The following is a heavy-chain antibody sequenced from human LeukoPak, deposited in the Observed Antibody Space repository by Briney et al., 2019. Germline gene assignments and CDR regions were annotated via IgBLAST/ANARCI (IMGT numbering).Heavy chain of an antibody. CDR1: GFTFSSYG. CDR2: IRYGGSNT. CDR3: AKNLVPPLRIAAAGHCSFDY. V-gene: IGHV3-30*02. J-gene: IGHJ4*02. D-gene: IGHD6-13*01. Sequence: GGSLRLSCAASGFTFSSYGMHWVRQTPGKGLDWVAFIRYGGSNTYYADSVKGRFTISRDNSKNTLYLQMNSLRAEDTAVYYCAKNLVPPLRIAAAGHCSFDYWGQGTLVTVSS.